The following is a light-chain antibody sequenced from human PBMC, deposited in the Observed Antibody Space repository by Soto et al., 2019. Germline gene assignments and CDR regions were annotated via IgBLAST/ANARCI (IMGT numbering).Light chain of an antibody. CDR2: DVS. CDR1: SSDVGTYNY. Sequence: QSALTQPASVSGSPGQSITISCTGTSSDVGTYNYVSWYQQHPGNAPKLMIYDVSYRPSGVSDRFSGSKSGNTASLTISGLQAEDEADYYCSSYTSSSTSVVFGGGTKLTVL. J-gene: IGLJ2*01. V-gene: IGLV2-14*01. CDR3: SSYTSSSTSVV.